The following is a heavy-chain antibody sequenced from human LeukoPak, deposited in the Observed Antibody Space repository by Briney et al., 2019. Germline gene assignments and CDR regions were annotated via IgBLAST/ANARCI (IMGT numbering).Heavy chain of an antibody. V-gene: IGHV4-39*07. D-gene: IGHD1-26*01. CDR2: IYYSGST. Sequence: SETLSLTCTVSGDSISSGDYYWSWIRQPAGKGLEWIGSIYYSGSTYYNPSLKSRVTISVDTSKNQFSLKLSSVTAADTAVYYCARAGYSGSYSAFDIWGQGTMVTVSS. CDR3: ARAGYSGSYSAFDI. J-gene: IGHJ3*02. CDR1: GDSISSGDYY.